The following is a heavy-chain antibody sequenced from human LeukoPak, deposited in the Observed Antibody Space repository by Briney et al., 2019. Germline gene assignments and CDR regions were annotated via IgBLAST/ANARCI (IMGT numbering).Heavy chain of an antibody. V-gene: IGHV4-30-2*01. CDR1: GGSISSGGYS. CDR3: ARGFTGGDYFDY. D-gene: IGHD2-8*02. Sequence: SETLSLTCAVSGGSISSGGYSWSWIRQPPGKGLEWIGYIYHSGSTYYNPSLKSRVTISVDRSKNQFSLKLSSVTAADTAVYYCARGFTGGDYFDYWGQGTLVTVSS. J-gene: IGHJ4*02. CDR2: IYHSGST.